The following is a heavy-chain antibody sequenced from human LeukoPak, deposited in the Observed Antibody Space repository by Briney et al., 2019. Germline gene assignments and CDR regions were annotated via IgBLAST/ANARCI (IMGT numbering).Heavy chain of an antibody. CDR1: GYTFTSYD. CDR2: INPNSGGT. V-gene: IGHV1-2*02. CDR3: ARDPCSTSCYNLDP. Sequence: GASVKVSCKASGYTFTSYDINWVRQATGQGLEWMGWINPNSGGTNYAQKFQGRVTMTRDTSISTAYMELSRLRSDDTAVYYCARDPCSTSCYNLDPWGQGTLVTVSS. J-gene: IGHJ5*02. D-gene: IGHD2-2*02.